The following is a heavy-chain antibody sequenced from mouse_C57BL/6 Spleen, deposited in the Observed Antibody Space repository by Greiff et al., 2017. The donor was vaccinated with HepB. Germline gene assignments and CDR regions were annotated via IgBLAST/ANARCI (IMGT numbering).Heavy chain of an antibody. CDR2: INPSTGGT. CDR3: ASHNWDVDY. Sequence: EVKLVESGPELVKPGASVKISCKASGYSFTGYYMNWVKQSPEKSLEWIGEINPSTGGTTYNQKFKAKATLTVDKSSSTAYMQLKSLTSEDSAVYYCASHNWDVDYWGQGTTLTVSS. J-gene: IGHJ2*01. V-gene: IGHV1-42*01. D-gene: IGHD4-1*01. CDR1: GYSFTGYY.